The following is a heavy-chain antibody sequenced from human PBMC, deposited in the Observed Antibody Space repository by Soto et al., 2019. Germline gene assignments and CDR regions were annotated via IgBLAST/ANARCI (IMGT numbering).Heavy chain of an antibody. D-gene: IGHD2-2*01. V-gene: IGHV3-21*01. CDR1: GFTFSSYS. Sequence: EVQLVESGGGLVKPGGSLRLSCAASGFTFSSYSMNWVRQAPGKGLEWVSSISSSSSYIYYADSVKGRFTISRDNAKNSLYLKMNSLRAEDTAVYYCARDSSSTSAMEEFDSWGQGTLVTVSS. CDR2: ISSSSSYI. CDR3: ARDSSSTSAMEEFDS. J-gene: IGHJ4*02.